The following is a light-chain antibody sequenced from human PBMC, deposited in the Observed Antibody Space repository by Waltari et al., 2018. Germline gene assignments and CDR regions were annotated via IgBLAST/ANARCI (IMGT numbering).Light chain of an antibody. V-gene: IGLV7-43*01. CDR2: RTD. Sequence: QTVVTQEPSLTVSPGGTITLTCGPSPGAVTRGYYPNCFQQKPGQAPRSLIYRTDNKHSWTPARFSGSLLGGKAALTLSGVQPEDEAEYFCLLLYGGAWVFGGGTKLTVL. CDR3: LLLYGGAWV. CDR1: PGAVTRGYY. J-gene: IGLJ3*02.